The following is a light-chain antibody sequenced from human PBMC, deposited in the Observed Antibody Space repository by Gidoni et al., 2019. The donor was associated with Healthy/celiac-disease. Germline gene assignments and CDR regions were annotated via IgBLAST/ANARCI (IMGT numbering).Light chain of an antibody. CDR2: AAS. Sequence: DIKMTQSPSSLSASVGDRVTITCRASQSISSYLNWYQQKPGKAPKLLIYAASSLQSGVPSRFSGSGSGTDFTLTISSLQPEYFATYYCQQSYSTPITFGQGTRLEIK. V-gene: IGKV1-39*01. CDR3: QQSYSTPIT. J-gene: IGKJ5*01. CDR1: QSISSY.